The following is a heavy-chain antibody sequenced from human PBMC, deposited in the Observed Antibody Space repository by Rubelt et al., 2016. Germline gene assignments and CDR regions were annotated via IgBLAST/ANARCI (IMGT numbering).Heavy chain of an antibody. CDR3: ARLSYTSGSYYSYDS. Sequence: QVQLHESGPGLVKPSETLSLTCTVSGGSIRSSSYYWAWVRQSPGKGLEWIGSINYSGSTYYNPSLKSRVTLSADTSKNQFSLNLSSVTAAETAVYYCARLSYTSGSYYSYDSWGQGTLVTVSS. D-gene: IGHD3-10*01. J-gene: IGHJ5*01. CDR1: GGSIRSSSYY. V-gene: IGHV4-39*01. CDR2: INYSGST.